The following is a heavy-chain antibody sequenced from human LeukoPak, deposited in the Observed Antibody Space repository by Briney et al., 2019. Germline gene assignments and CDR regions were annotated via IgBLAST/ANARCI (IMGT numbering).Heavy chain of an antibody. D-gene: IGHD4-17*01. J-gene: IGHJ4*02. CDR3: ARWITYYDYGRYYYFDY. CDR1: GGSISSSSYY. Sequence: SETLSLTCTVSGGSISSSSYYWGWIRQPPGKGLEWIGSIYYSGSTNYNPSLKSRVTISVDTSKNQFSLKLSSVTAADTAVYYCARWITYYDYGRYYYFDYWGQGTLVTVSS. V-gene: IGHV4-39*07. CDR2: IYYSGST.